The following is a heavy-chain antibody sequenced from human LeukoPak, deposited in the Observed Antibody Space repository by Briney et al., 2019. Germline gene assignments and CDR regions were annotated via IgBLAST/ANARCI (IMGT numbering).Heavy chain of an antibody. J-gene: IGHJ1*01. Sequence: ASVKVSCKASGGTFSSYAISWVRQAPGQGLEWMGRIIPILGIANYAQKFQGRVTITADKSTSTAYMELSSLRSEDTAVYSCARETPLPIVVVTXILXXXXYXQXWGQXXLVTVSS. V-gene: IGHV1-69*04. CDR2: IIPILGIA. CDR1: GGTFSSYA. CDR3: ARETPLPIVVVTXILXXXXYXQX. D-gene: IGHD2-21*02.